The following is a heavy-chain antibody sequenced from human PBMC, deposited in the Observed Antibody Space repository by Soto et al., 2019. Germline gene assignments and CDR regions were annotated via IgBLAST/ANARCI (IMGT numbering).Heavy chain of an antibody. J-gene: IGHJ6*02. V-gene: IGHV1-69*02. D-gene: IGHD3-16*01. CDR3: ARESRGLGGDLMGMDI. CDR1: GGTFSSYT. Sequence: QVQLVQSGAEVKKPGSSVKVSCKASGGTFSSYTISWVRQAPGQGLEWMGRIIPILGIANYAQKFQGRVTITADKSPSTAYTERSSLRSEDTAVYYCARESRGLGGDLMGMDIWGQGTTVTVSS. CDR2: IIPILGIA.